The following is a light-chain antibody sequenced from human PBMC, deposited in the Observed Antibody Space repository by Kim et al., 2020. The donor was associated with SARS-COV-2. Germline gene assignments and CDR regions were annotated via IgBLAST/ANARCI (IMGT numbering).Light chain of an antibody. CDR2: DAS. V-gene: IGKV3-11*01. Sequence: EIVLTQSPATLSLSPGERATLSCRASQYIDNWLAWYQQKPGQVPRLLIYDASNRATGIPARFSGSGSGTDFTLTINSLEPEDFAVYYCQHRRTWPLTFGQGTKLEI. CDR3: QHRRTWPLT. CDR1: QYIDNW. J-gene: IGKJ2*01.